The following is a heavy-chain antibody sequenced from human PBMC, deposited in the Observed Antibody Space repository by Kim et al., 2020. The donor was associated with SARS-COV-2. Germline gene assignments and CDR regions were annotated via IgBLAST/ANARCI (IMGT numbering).Heavy chain of an antibody. CDR2: IIPIFGTA. V-gene: IGHV1-69*13. Sequence: SVKVSCKASGGTFSSYAISWVRQAPGQGLEWMGGIIPIFGTANYAQKFQGRVTITADESTSTAYMELSSLRSEDTAVYYCARGSVTADYIWGSYRYTAPDYWGQGTLVTVSS. CDR3: ARGSVTADYIWGSYRYTAPDY. D-gene: IGHD3-16*02. CDR1: GGTFSSYA. J-gene: IGHJ4*02.